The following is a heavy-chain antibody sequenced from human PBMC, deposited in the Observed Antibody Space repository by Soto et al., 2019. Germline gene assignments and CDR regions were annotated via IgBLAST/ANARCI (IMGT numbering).Heavy chain of an antibody. CDR1: GFTFGTYA. CDR2: ISYDGSNK. Sequence: QVQLVESGGGVVQPGRSLRLSCAASGFTFGTYAMHWVRQAPGQGLEWVAVISYDGSNKYYADSVRGRFTISRDKSKHTVYLQMNSLRAEDTAVYYCAKGMNYDYNSALDVWGQGTTVTVSS. CDR3: AKGMNYDYNSALDV. V-gene: IGHV3-30*18. J-gene: IGHJ6*02.